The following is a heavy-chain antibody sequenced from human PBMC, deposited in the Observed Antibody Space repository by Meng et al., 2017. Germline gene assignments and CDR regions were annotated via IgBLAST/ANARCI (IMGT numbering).Heavy chain of an antibody. Sequence: QVQRVQSGAELKKPGASVKVSCKPTGYNVPDYYIHWVRRAPGQGLEWMGRINPKSGDTHYAQKFQARVTMTGDTSISTAYMELSGLRSDDTAMYYCARDEDISAAGKLFGDYWGQGTLVTVSS. D-gene: IGHD6-25*01. CDR3: ARDEDISAAGKLFGDY. V-gene: IGHV1-2*06. CDR2: INPKSGDT. J-gene: IGHJ4*02. CDR1: GYNVPDYY.